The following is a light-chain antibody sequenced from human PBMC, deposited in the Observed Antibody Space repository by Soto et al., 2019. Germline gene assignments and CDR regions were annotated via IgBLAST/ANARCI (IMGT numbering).Light chain of an antibody. CDR3: QQSYSTLSIS. Sequence: DIQMTQSPSSLSASVGDRVTITCRASESIARHLNWYQHKPGKAPKLLIYAASSLHNGVPSRFRGGGSGTDFTLTISNLQPEDFATYYCQQSYSTLSISFGQGTRLEIK. J-gene: IGKJ5*01. V-gene: IGKV1-39*01. CDR1: ESIARH. CDR2: AAS.